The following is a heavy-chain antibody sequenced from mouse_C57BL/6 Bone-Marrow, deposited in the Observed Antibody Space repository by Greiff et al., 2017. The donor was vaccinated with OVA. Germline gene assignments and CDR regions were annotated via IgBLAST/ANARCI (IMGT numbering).Heavy chain of an antibody. CDR3: ARDYYYYGSSFYYFDY. Sequence: QVQLQQSGPELVKPGASVKISCKASGYTFTDYYINWVKQRPGQGLEWIGWIFPGSGSTYYNEKFKGKATLTVDKSSSTAYMLLSSLTSEDSAVYFCARDYYYYGSSFYYFDYWGQGTTLTVSS. CDR1: GYTFTDYY. CDR2: IFPGSGST. D-gene: IGHD1-1*01. J-gene: IGHJ2*01. V-gene: IGHV1-75*01.